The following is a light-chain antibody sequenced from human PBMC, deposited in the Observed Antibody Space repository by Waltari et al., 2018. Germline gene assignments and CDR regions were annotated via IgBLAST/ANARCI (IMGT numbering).Light chain of an antibody. CDR3: QQYYNTPYT. Sequence: DIVMTQSPDSLAVSLGERATINCKSSQSVLYSSNNKDYLAGHQQKPGQPPKLLIYWASTRESGVPDRFSGSGSGTDFSLTISSLQAEDVAVYYCQQYYNTPYTFGQGTKLEIK. J-gene: IGKJ2*01. V-gene: IGKV4-1*01. CDR1: QSVLYSSNNKDY. CDR2: WAS.